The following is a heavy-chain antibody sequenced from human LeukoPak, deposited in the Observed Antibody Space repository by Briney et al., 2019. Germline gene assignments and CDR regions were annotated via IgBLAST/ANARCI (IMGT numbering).Heavy chain of an antibody. CDR2: IYYSGST. V-gene: IGHV4-39*01. D-gene: IGHD3-3*01. Sequence: SETLSLTCTVSGGSISSSSYYWGWIRQPPGKGLEWIGSIYYSGSTYYNPSLKSRVTISVDASKNQFSLKLSSVTAADTAVYYCARHAKDFWSGYYFDYWGQGTLVTVSS. CDR1: GGSISSSSYY. J-gene: IGHJ4*02. CDR3: ARHAKDFWSGYYFDY.